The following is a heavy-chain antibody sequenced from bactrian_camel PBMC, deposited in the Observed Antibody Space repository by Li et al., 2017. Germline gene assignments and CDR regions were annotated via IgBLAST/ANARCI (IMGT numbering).Heavy chain of an antibody. CDR2: IDERNNA. CDR1: GYLIGRLC. Sequence: HVQLVESGGGSVQPGGSLRLSCEASGYLIGRLCMAWFRQTEGKEREWVASIDERNNASYAESVKGRFTISQDNAKNTLYLQINSLKPVDTAMYYCAADHRSNARWLLLRLQFGYWGQGTQVTVS. J-gene: IGHJ6*01. D-gene: IGHD2*01. CDR3: AADHRSNARWLLLRLQFGY. V-gene: IGHV3-2*01.